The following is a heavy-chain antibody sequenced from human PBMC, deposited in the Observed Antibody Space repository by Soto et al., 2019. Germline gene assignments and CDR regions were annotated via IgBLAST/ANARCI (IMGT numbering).Heavy chain of an antibody. J-gene: IGHJ6*03. D-gene: IGHD5-18*01. CDR3: DGGGGYSYGYYYYMDV. CDR1: GYTFTSYY. Sequence: QVQLVQSGAEVKKPGASVKVSCKASGYTFTSYYMHWVRQAPGQGLEWMGIINPSGGSTSYAQKFQGRVTMTRDTSKSTVYMELSSMRSEDTAVYYCDGGGGYSYGYYYYMDVWGKGTTVTVSS. V-gene: IGHV1-46*01. CDR2: INPSGGST.